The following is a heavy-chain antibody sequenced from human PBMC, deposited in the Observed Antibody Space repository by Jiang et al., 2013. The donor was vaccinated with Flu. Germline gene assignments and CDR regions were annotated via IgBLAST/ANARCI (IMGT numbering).Heavy chain of an antibody. V-gene: IGHV3-23*01. CDR3: AVRIQLWHAFDY. J-gene: IGHJ4*02. D-gene: IGHD5-18*01. CDR2: ISGSGGST. Sequence: SAISGSGGSTYYADSVKGRFTISRDNSKNTLYLQMNSLRAEDTAVYYCAVRIQLWHAFDYWGQGTLVTVSS.